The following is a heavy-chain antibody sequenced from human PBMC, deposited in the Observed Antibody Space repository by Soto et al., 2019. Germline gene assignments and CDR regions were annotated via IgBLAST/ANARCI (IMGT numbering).Heavy chain of an antibody. CDR1: GESFSGYY. J-gene: IGHJ4*02. CDR3: ARSDFWSGCLDY. V-gene: IGHV4-34*01. Sequence: LSLTCAVYGESFSGYYWSWIRQAPGKGLEWIGEINHSGSTNYNPSLKSRVTISVDTSKNQFSLKLNSVTGADTAVYYCARSDFWSGCLDYWGQGTLVTVSS. CDR2: INHSGST. D-gene: IGHD3-3*01.